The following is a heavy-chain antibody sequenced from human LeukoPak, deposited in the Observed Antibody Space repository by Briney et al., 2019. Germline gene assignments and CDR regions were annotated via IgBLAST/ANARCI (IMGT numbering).Heavy chain of an antibody. V-gene: IGHV4-34*01. CDR3: ARTVVPAAPDDY. CDR1: GGSFSGYY. CDR2: INHSGST. D-gene: IGHD2-2*01. Sequence: SXXLSLTCAVYGGSFSGYYWSWIRQPPGKGLEWIGEINHSGSTNYNPSLKSRVTISVDTSKNQFSLKLSSVTAADTAVYYCARTVVPAAPDDYWGQGTLVTVSS. J-gene: IGHJ4*02.